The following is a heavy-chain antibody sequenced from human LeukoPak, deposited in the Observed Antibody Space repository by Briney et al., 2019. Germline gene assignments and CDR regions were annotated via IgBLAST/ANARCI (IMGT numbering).Heavy chain of an antibody. CDR1: GFSFSSYA. D-gene: IGHD3-22*01. V-gene: IGHV3-23*01. CDR3: AKRGSAYYFDY. J-gene: IGHJ4*02. Sequence: PGGSLRLSCATSGFSFSSYAMSWVRQAPGKGLEWVSAMSSSDDGRYYAASVRGRFTISRDTSRSTLYLQMNSLRAEDTAVYYCAKRGSAYYFDYWGQGTLVTVSS. CDR2: MSSSDDGR.